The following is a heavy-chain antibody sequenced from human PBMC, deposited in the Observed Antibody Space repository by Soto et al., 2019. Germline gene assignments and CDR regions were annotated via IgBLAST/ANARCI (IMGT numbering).Heavy chain of an antibody. CDR1: GFSLSTTEEG. J-gene: IGHJ4*02. D-gene: IGHD2-21*02. V-gene: IGHV2-5*02. CDR2: IYWDDDK. Sequence: QITLKVSGPPLVKPTQTLTLTCTFSGFSLSTTEEGVGWIRQPPGKAPEWLALIYWDDDKRYSPSLKTRLTITKDTSKIQVVLTVTNVDPVDTATYYCAHGSCFGADCYPNPYFDFWGQGILVTVSS. CDR3: AHGSCFGADCYPNPYFDF.